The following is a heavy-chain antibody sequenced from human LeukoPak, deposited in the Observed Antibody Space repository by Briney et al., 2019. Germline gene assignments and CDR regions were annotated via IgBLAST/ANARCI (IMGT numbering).Heavy chain of an antibody. CDR3: ARARFTAVAGTEENYFDY. V-gene: IGHV1-46*01. Sequence: GASVKVSCKASGYTFTSYYMHWVRQAPGQGLEWMGIINPSGGSTSYAQKFQGRVTMTRDTSTSTVYMELSSLRSEDTAVYYCARARFTAVAGTEENYFDYWGQGTLVTVSS. J-gene: IGHJ4*02. CDR1: GYTFTSYY. D-gene: IGHD6-19*01. CDR2: INPSGGST.